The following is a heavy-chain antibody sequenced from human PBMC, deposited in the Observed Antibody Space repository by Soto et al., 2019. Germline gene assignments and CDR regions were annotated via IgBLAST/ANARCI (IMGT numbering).Heavy chain of an antibody. J-gene: IGHJ3*02. V-gene: IGHV1-18*01. CDR2: LSTYREDR. CDR1: GYTFTKFG. CDR3: AIISLGPAPTDAFDI. D-gene: IGHD1-26*01. Sequence: QVQLLQSGAEVKKPGASVKVSCKASGYTFTKFGISWVRQAPGQGLEWLGWLSTYREDRNYAQRVQDRVSMTTDTSSSTAYMELRTLISDDTAVYYCAIISLGPAPTDAFDIWGQGTMVTVSS.